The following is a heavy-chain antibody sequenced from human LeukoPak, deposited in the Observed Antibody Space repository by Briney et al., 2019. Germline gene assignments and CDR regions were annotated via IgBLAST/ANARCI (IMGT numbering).Heavy chain of an antibody. CDR3: ARQVITVTTYDYGMDV. CDR2: IYYSGST. CDR1: GGSISGYY. V-gene: IGHV4-59*01. Sequence: SETLSLTCTVSGGSISGYYWSWLRRPPGKRLEWIGYIYYSGSTTYNPSLKSRLTISIDTSNNQFSLKLRSVTAADTAVYYCARQVITVTTYDYGMDVWGQGTTVTVSS. D-gene: IGHD4-17*01. J-gene: IGHJ6*02.